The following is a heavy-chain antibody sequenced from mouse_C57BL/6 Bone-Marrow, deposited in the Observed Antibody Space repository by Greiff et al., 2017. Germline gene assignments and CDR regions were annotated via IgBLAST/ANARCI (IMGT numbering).Heavy chain of an antibody. CDR3: ARGAY. J-gene: IGHJ3*01. V-gene: IGHV1-72*01. CDR2: IDPYSGGT. CDR1: GYTFTSYW. Sequence: QVQLQQPGAELVKPGASVQLSCQASGYTFTSYWMHWVKQRPGRGLEWIGRIDPYSGGTKYNEKFKSKATLTVDKPSSTAYMQLSCRTSEDSAVYYCARGAYWGQGTLVTVSA.